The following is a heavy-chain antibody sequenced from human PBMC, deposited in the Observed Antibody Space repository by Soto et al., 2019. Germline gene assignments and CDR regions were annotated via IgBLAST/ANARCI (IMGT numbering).Heavy chain of an antibody. CDR3: ARVPRGMDV. CDR1: GGTFSSYA. V-gene: IGHV1-69*01. Sequence: GXSVKVSCDASGGTFSSYAISWVRQAPGQGLEWMGGIIPIFGTANYAQKFQGRVTITADESTRTAYMELSSLRSEDTAVYYCARVPRGMDVWGQGTTVTVSS. J-gene: IGHJ6*02. CDR2: IIPIFGTA.